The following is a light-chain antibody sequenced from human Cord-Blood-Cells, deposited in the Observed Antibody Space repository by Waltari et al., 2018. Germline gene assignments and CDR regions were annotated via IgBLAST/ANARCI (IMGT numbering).Light chain of an antibody. Sequence: DIQMTQSPSTLSASVGDRVTITCRASQSISSWLAWYQQKPGKAPNLLSYDASSLESGVPSRFSGSGSGTEFTLTISSLQPDDFATYYCQQYNSYSPETFGQGTKMEIK. V-gene: IGKV1-5*01. CDR2: DAS. CDR3: QQYNSYSPET. J-gene: IGKJ1*01. CDR1: QSISSW.